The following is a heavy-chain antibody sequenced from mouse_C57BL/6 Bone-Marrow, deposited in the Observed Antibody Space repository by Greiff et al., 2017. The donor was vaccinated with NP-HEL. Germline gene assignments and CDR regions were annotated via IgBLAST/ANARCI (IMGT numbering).Heavy chain of an antibody. V-gene: IGHV1-39*01. CDR1: GYSFTDYN. Sequence: VQLQQSGPELVKPGASVKISCKASGYSFTDYNMNWVKQSNGKSLEWIGVINPNYGTTSYNQKFKGKATLTVDQSSSTAYMQLNSLTSEDSAIYCYARQSYVCEDYAMDYWGQGTSVTVSS. D-gene: IGHD1-1*01. J-gene: IGHJ4*01. CDR2: INPNYGTT. CDR3: ARQSYVCEDYAMDY.